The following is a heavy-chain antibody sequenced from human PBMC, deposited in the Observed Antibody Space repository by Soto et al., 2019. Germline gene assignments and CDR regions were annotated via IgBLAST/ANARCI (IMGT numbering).Heavy chain of an antibody. D-gene: IGHD2-2*01. CDR1: GFTFSSYW. CDR3: ARYCSSTSCYGFDY. V-gene: IGHV3-74*01. J-gene: IGHJ4*02. Sequence: GGSLRLSCAASGFTFSSYWMHWVCQAPGKGLVWVSRINSDGSSTSYADSVKGRFTISRDNAKNTLYLQMNSLRAEDTAVYYCARYCSSTSCYGFDYWGQGTLVTVSS. CDR2: INSDGSST.